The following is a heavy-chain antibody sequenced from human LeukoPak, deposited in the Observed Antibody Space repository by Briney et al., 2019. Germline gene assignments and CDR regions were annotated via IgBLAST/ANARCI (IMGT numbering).Heavy chain of an antibody. CDR3: ARESVFSGAFDI. J-gene: IGHJ3*02. V-gene: IGHV4-59*01. CDR1: GGSISSYY. Sequence: PSETLSLTCTVSGGSISSYYWSWIRQPPGKGLEWIGYIYYTGSTSYNPSLKSRVTMSLDVSKNQFSLELNSVTPADTAVYYCARESVFSGAFDIWGQGTLVTVSS. CDR2: IYYTGST. D-gene: IGHD3-10*02.